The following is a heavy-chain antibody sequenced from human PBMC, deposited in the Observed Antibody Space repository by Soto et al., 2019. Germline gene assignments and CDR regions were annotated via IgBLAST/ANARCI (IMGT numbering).Heavy chain of an antibody. CDR2: IYYSGST. Sequence: SETLSLTCTVSGGSISSSSYYWGWIRQPPGKGLEWIGSIYYSGSTYYNPSLKSRVTISVDTSKNQFSLKLSSVTAADTAVYYCARRDFWSGYPGYYYYGMDVWGQGTTVTVSS. D-gene: IGHD3-3*01. CDR1: GGSISSSSYY. J-gene: IGHJ6*02. V-gene: IGHV4-39*01. CDR3: ARRDFWSGYPGYYYYGMDV.